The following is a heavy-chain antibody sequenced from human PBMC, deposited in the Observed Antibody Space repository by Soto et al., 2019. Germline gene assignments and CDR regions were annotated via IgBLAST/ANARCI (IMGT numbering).Heavy chain of an antibody. CDR3: AKAAQTRFNWKDLGNWFDP. Sequence: SVKVSCKESGGTFSSHAIAWVRQAPGQGLEWMGGIIPIFGIPNYAQKFQGRVAITADESTNTAYMELSSLRSDDTAVYYCAKAAQTRFNWKDLGNWFDPWGQGTLVTVSS. D-gene: IGHD1-1*01. J-gene: IGHJ5*02. V-gene: IGHV1-69*13. CDR1: GGTFSSHA. CDR2: IIPIFGIP.